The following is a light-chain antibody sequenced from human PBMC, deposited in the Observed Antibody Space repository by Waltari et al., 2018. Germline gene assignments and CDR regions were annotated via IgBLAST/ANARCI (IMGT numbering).Light chain of an antibody. Sequence: LVLTQSPSASASLGASVKLTCTLSSGQSSYAIAWHQQQPEKGPRYLIKLNSDGSHSKGDGIPDRFSGSSSGAERYLTISSLQSEDEADYYCQTWGTGIRVFGGGTKLTVL. CDR1: SGQSSYA. J-gene: IGLJ3*02. V-gene: IGLV4-69*01. CDR2: LNSDGSH. CDR3: QTWGTGIRV.